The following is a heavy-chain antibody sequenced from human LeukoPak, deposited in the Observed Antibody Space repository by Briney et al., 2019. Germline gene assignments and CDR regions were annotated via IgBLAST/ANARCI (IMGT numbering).Heavy chain of an antibody. CDR3: ARKVRQQLFN. CDR2: IYYSGST. Sequence: SETLSLTCTVSGGSISSYYWSWIRQPPGKGLEWIGYIYYSGSTNYNPSLKSRVTISVDTSKNQFSLKLSSVTAADTAVYYCARKVRQQLFNWGQGTLVTVSS. CDR1: GGSISSYY. J-gene: IGHJ4*02. V-gene: IGHV4-59*08. D-gene: IGHD6-13*01.